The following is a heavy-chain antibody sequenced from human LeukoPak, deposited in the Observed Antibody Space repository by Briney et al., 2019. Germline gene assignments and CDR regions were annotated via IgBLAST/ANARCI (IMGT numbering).Heavy chain of an antibody. CDR1: GGSISSYY. CDR3: ARSWGMPPYYFDY. CDR2: VYYTGSS. J-gene: IGHJ4*02. Sequence: SETLSLTCNVSGGSISSYYWSWIRQPPGKGLEWIGYVYYTGSSKYNPSLKSRVAISVDTSKNQFSLKLRSVTAADTAVYYCARSWGMPPYYFDYWGRGTLVTVSS. D-gene: IGHD2-8*01. V-gene: IGHV4-59*08.